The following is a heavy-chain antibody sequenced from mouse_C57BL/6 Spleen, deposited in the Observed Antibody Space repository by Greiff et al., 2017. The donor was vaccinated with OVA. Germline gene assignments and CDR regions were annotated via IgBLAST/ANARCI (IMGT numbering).Heavy chain of an antibody. J-gene: IGHJ3*01. CDR1: GFTFSSYA. V-gene: IGHV5-4*01. D-gene: IGHD2-1*01. CDR3: ARDRDGNPFAY. CDR2: ISDGGSYT. Sequence: EVQRVESGGGLVKPGGSLKLSCAASGFTFSSYAMSWVRQTPEKRLEWVATISDGGSYTYYPDNVKGRFTISRDNAKNNLYLQMSHLKSEDTAMYYCARDRDGNPFAYWGQGTLVTVSA.